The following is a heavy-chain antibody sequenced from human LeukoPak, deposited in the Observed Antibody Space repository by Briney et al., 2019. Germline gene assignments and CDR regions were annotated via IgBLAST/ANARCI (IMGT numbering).Heavy chain of an antibody. V-gene: IGHV3-30*02. J-gene: IGHJ4*02. CDR2: IRYDGSTK. Sequence: PGGSLRLSCVASGFTFSTYGMYWVRQAPGKGPEWVAFIRYDGSTKDYAESVKGRFTISRDNSKNTLSLQMSSLTVEDTAVYYGAVSGIPVDYWGQGTLVTVSS. CDR1: GFTFSTYG. CDR3: AVSGIPVDY. D-gene: IGHD3-3*01.